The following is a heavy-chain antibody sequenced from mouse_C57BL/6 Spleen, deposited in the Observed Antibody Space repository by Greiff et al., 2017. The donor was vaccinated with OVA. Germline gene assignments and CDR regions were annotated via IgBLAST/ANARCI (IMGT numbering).Heavy chain of an antibody. CDR2: IWSGGST. J-gene: IGHJ4*01. CDR3: ARIPIYYDYDKYAMDY. D-gene: IGHD2-4*01. V-gene: IGHV2-2*01. Sequence: QVQLQQSGPGLVQPSQSLSITCTVSGFSLTSYGVHWVRQSPGKGLEWLGVIWSGGSTDYNAAFMSRLSISKDNTKSQVFFKMNSLQADDTAIYYCARIPIYYDYDKYAMDYWGQGTSVTVSS. CDR1: GFSLTSYG.